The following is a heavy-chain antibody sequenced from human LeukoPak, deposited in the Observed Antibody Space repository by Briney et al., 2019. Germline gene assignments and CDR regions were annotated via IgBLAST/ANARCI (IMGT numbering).Heavy chain of an antibody. CDR3: ARGPMDDILTGYSREGIYYFDY. D-gene: IGHD3-9*01. CDR2: IIPIFGTA. CDR1: GGTFSSYA. J-gene: IGHJ4*02. V-gene: IGHV1-69*13. Sequence: SVKVSCKASGGTFSSYAISWVRQAPGQGLEWMGGIIPIFGTANYAQKFQGRVTITADESTSTAYMELSSLRSEDTAVYYCARGPMDDILTGYSREGIYYFDYWGQGTLVTVSS.